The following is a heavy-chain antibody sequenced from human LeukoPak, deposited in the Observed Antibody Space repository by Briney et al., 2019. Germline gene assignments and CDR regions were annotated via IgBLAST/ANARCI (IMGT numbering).Heavy chain of an antibody. Sequence: SETLSLTCTVSGGSIGGYYWTWIRQPPGKGLEWIGYIYYNGATKYNPSLKSRVAIELATSKNQFSLRLSSVTAADTAVYYCARFTDSGGWFDPWGQGTLVTVSS. V-gene: IGHV4-59*01. CDR3: ARFTDSGGWFDP. J-gene: IGHJ5*02. D-gene: IGHD6-25*01. CDR2: IYYNGAT. CDR1: GGSIGGYY.